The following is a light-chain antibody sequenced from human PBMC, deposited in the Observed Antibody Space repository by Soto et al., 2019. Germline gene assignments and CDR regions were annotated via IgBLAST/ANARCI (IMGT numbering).Light chain of an antibody. CDR3: QQYSGYPVT. J-gene: IGKJ5*01. CDR1: QGISSW. V-gene: IGKV1D-16*01. Sequence: DIQMTQSPSSLSASVGDRVTITCRASQGISSWLAWYQQKPEEAPKSLIYAASNLQSGVPSRFSGSGSGTEFTLTISSLQPEDFATYYCQQYSGYPVTFGQGTRLEIK. CDR2: AAS.